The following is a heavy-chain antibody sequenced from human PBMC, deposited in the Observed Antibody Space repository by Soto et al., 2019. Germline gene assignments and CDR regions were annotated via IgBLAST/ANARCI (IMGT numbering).Heavy chain of an antibody. Sequence: QLQLQESGPGLVKPSETLSLTCTVSGGPISSSSYYWGWIRQPPGKGLEWIGIIYYSGSTYYNPSLKSRVTVSVDTSKNQFSLTLSSVTAADPAVFYCERHKFYWVFGSGSYYRYDFDYGGQGILVTVSS. V-gene: IGHV4-39*01. J-gene: IGHJ4*02. CDR3: ERHKFYWVFGSGSYYRYDFDY. D-gene: IGHD3-10*01. CDR2: IYYSGST. CDR1: GGPISSSSYY.